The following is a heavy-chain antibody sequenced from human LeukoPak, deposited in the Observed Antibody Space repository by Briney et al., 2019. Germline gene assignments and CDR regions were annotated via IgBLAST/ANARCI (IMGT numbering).Heavy chain of an antibody. CDR2: IKQDGSEK. V-gene: IGHV3-7*01. J-gene: IGHJ4*02. CDR3: ARRIDEELGWELLTNLGRSPYYFDY. Sequence: GGSLRLSCVASGFTFSTYWMSWVRQAPGKGLEWVANIKQDGSEKYYVDSVKGRFTISRDNAKNSLYLQMNSLRAEDTAVYYCARRIDEELGWELLTNLGRSPYYFDYWGQGTLVTVSS. D-gene: IGHD1-26*01. CDR1: GFTFSTYW.